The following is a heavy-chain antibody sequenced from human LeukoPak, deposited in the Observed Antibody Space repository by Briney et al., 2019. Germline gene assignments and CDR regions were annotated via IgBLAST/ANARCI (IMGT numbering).Heavy chain of an antibody. Sequence: AGSVKVSCKASGYTFTSYGISWVRQAPGQGLEWMGWISAYNGNTNNAQKLQGRVTMTTDTSTSTDYMELRSLRSDDTAVYYCARDSGSIDYWGQGTLVTVSS. CDR1: GYTFTSYG. J-gene: IGHJ4*02. CDR2: ISAYNGNT. CDR3: ARDSGSIDY. V-gene: IGHV1-18*01. D-gene: IGHD3-10*01.